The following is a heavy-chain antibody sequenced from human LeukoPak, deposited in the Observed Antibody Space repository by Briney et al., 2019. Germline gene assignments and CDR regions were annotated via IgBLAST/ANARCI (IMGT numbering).Heavy chain of an antibody. D-gene: IGHD3-10*01. CDR2: ISSSSTYI. V-gene: IGHV3-21*01. CDR1: GFTFSSYS. Sequence: GGSLRLSCAASGFTFSSYSMNWVRQAPGKGLEWVSSISSSSTYIYYADSVKGRFTISRDNAKNALYLQMNSLRAEDTAVYYCAKDLHYGSADYWGQGTMVTVSS. J-gene: IGHJ4*02. CDR3: AKDLHYGSADY.